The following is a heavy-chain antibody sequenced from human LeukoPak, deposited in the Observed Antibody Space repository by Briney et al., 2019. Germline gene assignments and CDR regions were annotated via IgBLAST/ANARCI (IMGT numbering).Heavy chain of an antibody. J-gene: IGHJ4*02. CDR3: ASSGDYYMGY. D-gene: IGHD6-19*01. CDR1: GFTFSSYG. CDR2: IRYDGSNK. Sequence: GGSLRLSCAASGFTFSSYGMHWVRQAPGKGLEWVAFIRYDGSNKYYADSVKGRFTISRDNAKNSLYLQMNSLRAEDTAVYYCASSGDYYMGYWGQGTLVTVSS. V-gene: IGHV3-30*02.